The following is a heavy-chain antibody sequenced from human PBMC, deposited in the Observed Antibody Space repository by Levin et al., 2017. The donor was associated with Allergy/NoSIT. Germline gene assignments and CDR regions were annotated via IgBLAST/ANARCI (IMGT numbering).Heavy chain of an antibody. CDR1: GYSFPAYW. Sequence: KVSCKGSGYSFPAYWISWVRHMPGRGLDWMGIIYPGNSDTRYSPSFQGQVTISADKSITTAYLQWNSLKASDTDMYYCARGFSYDWHFDLWGRGTLVTVSS. CDR3: ARGFSYDWHFDL. J-gene: IGHJ2*01. V-gene: IGHV5-51*01. CDR2: IYPGNSDT. D-gene: IGHD5-18*01.